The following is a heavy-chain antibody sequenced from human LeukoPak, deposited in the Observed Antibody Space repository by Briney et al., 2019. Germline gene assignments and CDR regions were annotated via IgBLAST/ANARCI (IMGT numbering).Heavy chain of an antibody. CDR1: GFTFSSYW. J-gene: IGHJ6*02. Sequence: PGGSLRLSCAASGFTFSSYWMSWVRQAPGKGLEWVSAISGSGGSTYYADSVKGRFTISRDNSKNTLYLQMNSLRAEDTAVYYCANLPVTTGYYYGMDVWGQGTTVTVSS. D-gene: IGHD4-17*01. CDR2: ISGSGGST. CDR3: ANLPVTTGYYYGMDV. V-gene: IGHV3-23*01.